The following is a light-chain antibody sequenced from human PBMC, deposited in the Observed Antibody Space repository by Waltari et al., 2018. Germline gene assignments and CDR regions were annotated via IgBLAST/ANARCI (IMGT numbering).Light chain of an antibody. V-gene: IGKV1-5*03. CDR3: QHYNSFSLT. CDR1: QSINGW. J-gene: IGKJ3*01. CDR2: KAS. Sequence: IQMTLSPSTLSASIGDRVTITCRASQSINGWLAWYQQKPGKAPKLLSYKASTLDNEVPSRFSGSGSGTEFTLTISSLRPDVSATYYCQHYNSFSLTFGPGTKVDIK.